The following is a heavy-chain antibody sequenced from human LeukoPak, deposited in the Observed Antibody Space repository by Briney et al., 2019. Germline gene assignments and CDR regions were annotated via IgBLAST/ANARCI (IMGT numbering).Heavy chain of an antibody. Sequence: SETLSLTCTVSGDSINTYYWIWIRQPPGRGLEWIGYIYYSGSTDYNPSLKSRVTISVDTSRNQFSLKLSSVTAADTAVYYCARGDRYYYHYTGSYALDVWGQGTRVTVSS. CDR1: GDSINTYY. CDR3: ARGDRYYYHYTGSYALDV. CDR2: IYYSGST. V-gene: IGHV4-59*01. J-gene: IGHJ3*01. D-gene: IGHD3-22*01.